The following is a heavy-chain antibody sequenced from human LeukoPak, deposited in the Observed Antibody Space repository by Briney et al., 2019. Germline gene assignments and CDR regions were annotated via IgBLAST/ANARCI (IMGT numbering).Heavy chain of an antibody. CDR2: IYYSGST. Sequence: SETLSLTCTVSGGSISSSSYYWGWIRQPPGKGLEWIGSIYYSGSTYYNPSLKSRVTISVDTSKNQFSLKLSSVTAADTAVYYCARRAAAGTTPRFDYWGQGTLVTVSS. D-gene: IGHD6-13*01. CDR3: ARRAAAGTTPRFDY. V-gene: IGHV4-39*01. J-gene: IGHJ4*02. CDR1: GGSISSSSYY.